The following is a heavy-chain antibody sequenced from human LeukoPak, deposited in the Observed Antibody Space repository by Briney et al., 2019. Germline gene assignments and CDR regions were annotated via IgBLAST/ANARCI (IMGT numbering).Heavy chain of an antibody. CDR3: ARRGSSTSTDY. J-gene: IGHJ4*02. Sequence: SETLSLTCTVSGGSISSYYWSWIRQPPGKGLEWIGFIYYSGSTNYNPSLKSRVTIPVDTSKNQFSLKLSSVTAADTAVYYCARRGSSTSTDYWGQGALVIVSS. V-gene: IGHV4-59*08. D-gene: IGHD2-2*01. CDR2: IYYSGST. CDR1: GGSISSYY.